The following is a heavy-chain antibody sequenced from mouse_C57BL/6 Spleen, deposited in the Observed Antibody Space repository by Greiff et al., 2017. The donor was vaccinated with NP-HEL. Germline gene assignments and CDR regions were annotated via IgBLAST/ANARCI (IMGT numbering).Heavy chain of an antibody. J-gene: IGHJ3*01. CDR1: GYTFTDYY. V-gene: IGHV1-26*01. D-gene: IGHD4-1*01. CDR3: ARGGLGRTWFAY. CDR2: INPNNGGT. Sequence: EVQLQQSGPELVKPGASVKISCKASGYTFTDYYMNWVKQSHGKSLEWIGDINPNNGGTSYNQKFKGKATLTVDKSSSTAYMELRSLTSEDSAVYYCARGGLGRTWFAYWGQGTLVTVSA.